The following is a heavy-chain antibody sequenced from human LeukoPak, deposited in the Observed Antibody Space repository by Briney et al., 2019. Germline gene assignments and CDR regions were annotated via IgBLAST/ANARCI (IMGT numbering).Heavy chain of an antibody. CDR1: GGTFSSYA. CDR3: ARGSPLRFLSHYYYMDV. D-gene: IGHD3-3*01. V-gene: IGHV1-69*13. CDR2: IIPIFDTA. Sequence: GASVKVSCKASGGTFSSYAISWVRQAPGQGLEWMGGIIPIFDTANYAQKFQGRVTITADESTSTAYMELSNLRSEDTAVYYCARGSPLRFLSHYYYMDVWGKGTTVTVSS. J-gene: IGHJ6*03.